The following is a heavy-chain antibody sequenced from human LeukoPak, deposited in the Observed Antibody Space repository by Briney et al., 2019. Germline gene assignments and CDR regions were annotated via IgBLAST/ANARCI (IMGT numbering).Heavy chain of an antibody. V-gene: IGHV1-8*01. Sequence: ASVKVSCKASGYTFTSYDVNWVRQATGQGLEWMGWVNPNSGHTGYAQKFQGRVTMTTNTSISTAYMELSSLRSEDAAVYYCARGAPGSYCSGGSCPYFDYWGQGTLVSVSS. CDR1: GYTFTSYD. D-gene: IGHD2-15*01. J-gene: IGHJ4*02. CDR3: ARGAPGSYCSGGSCPYFDY. CDR2: VNPNSGHT.